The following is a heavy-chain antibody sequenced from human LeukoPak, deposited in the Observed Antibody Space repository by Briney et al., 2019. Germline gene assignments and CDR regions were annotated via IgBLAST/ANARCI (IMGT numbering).Heavy chain of an antibody. D-gene: IGHD1-26*01. CDR1: GFTFSDYY. J-gene: IGHJ3*02. CDR3: ASMGATTSRFDI. Sequence: GGSLRPSCAASGFTFSDYYMSWIRQAPGKGLEWVSYISSCGSTIYYADSVKGRFTISRDNAKNSLYLQMNSLRAEDTAVYYCASMGATTSRFDIWGQGTMVTVSS. V-gene: IGHV3-11*04. CDR2: ISSCGSTI.